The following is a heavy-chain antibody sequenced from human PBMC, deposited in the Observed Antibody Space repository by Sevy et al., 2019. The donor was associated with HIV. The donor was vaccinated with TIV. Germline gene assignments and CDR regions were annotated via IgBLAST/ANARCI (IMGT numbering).Heavy chain of an antibody. CDR2: ISSSGSTI. CDR1: GFTFSDYY. CDR3: ARDRLSYCGGDCYSEGGYFDY. D-gene: IGHD2-21*02. Sequence: GGSLRLSCAASGFTFSDYYMSWIRQAPGKGLEWVSYISSSGSTIYYADSVKGRFTISRDNAKNSLYLQMNSLRAEDTAVDYCARDRLSYCGGDCYSEGGYFDYWGQGTLVTVSS. J-gene: IGHJ4*02. V-gene: IGHV3-11*01.